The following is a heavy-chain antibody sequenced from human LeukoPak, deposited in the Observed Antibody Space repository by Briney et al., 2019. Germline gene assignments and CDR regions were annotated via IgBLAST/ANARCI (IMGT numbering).Heavy chain of an antibody. CDR2: INPNSGGT. Sequence: ASVKVFCKASGYTFTDYYIHWVRQAPGEGLEWMGWINPNSGGTKYAQKFQGRVTMTRDTSITTAFMELSRLRSDDTAVFYCARDAQTTALYWGQGTLVTVSS. V-gene: IGHV1-2*02. CDR1: GYTFTDYY. J-gene: IGHJ4*02. D-gene: IGHD4-17*01. CDR3: ARDAQTTALY.